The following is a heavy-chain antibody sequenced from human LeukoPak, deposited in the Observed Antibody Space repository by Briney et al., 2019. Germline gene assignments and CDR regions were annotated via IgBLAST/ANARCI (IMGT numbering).Heavy chain of an antibody. CDR2: ISTSSRTI. V-gene: IGHV3-48*01. Sequence: GGSLRLSCAASGFTFNIYSMNWVRQAPGQGLEWVSYISTSSRTIYYADSVMGRFTISRDNAKNSLYLEMNSLIAEDTAVFYFARDSSRVGSTSAFDYWGQGTQVAVPS. D-gene: IGHD1-26*01. CDR3: ARDSSRVGSTSAFDY. J-gene: IGHJ4*02. CDR1: GFTFNIYS.